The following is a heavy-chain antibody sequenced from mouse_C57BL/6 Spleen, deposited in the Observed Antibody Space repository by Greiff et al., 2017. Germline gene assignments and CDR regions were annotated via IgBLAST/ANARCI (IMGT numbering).Heavy chain of an antibody. V-gene: IGHV5-4*01. CDR1: GFTFSSYA. Sequence: EVQRVESGGGLVKPGGSLKLSCAASGFTFSSYAMSWVRQTPEKRLEWVATISDGGSYTYYPDNVKGRFTISRDNAKNNLYLQMSHLKSEDTAMYYCAREEATGSSYDYWGQGTTLTVSS. CDR2: ISDGGSYT. D-gene: IGHD1-1*01. CDR3: AREEATGSSYDY. J-gene: IGHJ2*01.